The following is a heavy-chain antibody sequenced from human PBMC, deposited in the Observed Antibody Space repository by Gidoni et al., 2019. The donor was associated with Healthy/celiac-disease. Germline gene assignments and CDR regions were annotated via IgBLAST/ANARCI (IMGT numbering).Heavy chain of an antibody. CDR2: INTNTGNP. CDR1: GYTFPSYA. CDR3: ASGQDAFDI. J-gene: IGHJ3*02. D-gene: IGHD7-27*01. V-gene: IGHV7-4-1*01. Sequence: QVQLVHSGSELKKPVASVQVSCHASGYTFPSYAMNWVRQAPGQGLEWMGWINTNTGNPTYAQGFTGRFVFSLDTSVSTAYLQICSLKAEDTAVYYCASGQDAFDIWGQGTMVTVSS.